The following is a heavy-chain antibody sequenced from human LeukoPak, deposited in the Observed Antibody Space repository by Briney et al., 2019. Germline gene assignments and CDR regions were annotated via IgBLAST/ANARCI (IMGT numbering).Heavy chain of an antibody. D-gene: IGHD2-2*01. Sequence: AASVKVSCKASGYTFTAYYIHWVRQAPGQGLEWMGWISPNRGGTTYAQKFQGRVTMTRGTSIITAYMELSRLRSDDTAVYYCAYQDVWGQGTTVTVSS. CDR1: GYTFTAYY. CDR2: ISPNRGGT. J-gene: IGHJ6*02. V-gene: IGHV1-2*02. CDR3: AYQDV.